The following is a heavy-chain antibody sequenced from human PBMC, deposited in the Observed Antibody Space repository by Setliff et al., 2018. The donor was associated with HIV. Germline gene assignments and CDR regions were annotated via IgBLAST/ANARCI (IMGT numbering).Heavy chain of an antibody. CDR2: IYYSGTT. CDR3: ARELRAMDVRIFDY. CDR1: GGSISSYY. Sequence: LSPTCTVSGGSISSYYWSWIRQSPGKGLEWIGYIYYSGTTNYNASLKSRVTISVDTSKNQFSLKLSSVTAADTAVYYCARELRAMDVRIFDYWGQGTLVTVSS. J-gene: IGHJ4*02. V-gene: IGHV4-59*12. D-gene: IGHD5-18*01.